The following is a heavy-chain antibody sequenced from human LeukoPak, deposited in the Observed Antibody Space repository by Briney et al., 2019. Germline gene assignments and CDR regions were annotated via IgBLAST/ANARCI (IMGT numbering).Heavy chain of an antibody. D-gene: IGHD3-22*01. CDR2: ISAYNGNT. CDR1: GYTFTSYG. J-gene: IGHJ4*02. V-gene: IGHV1-18*01. Sequence: AASVKVSGKASGYTFTSYGISWVRQAPGQGLEWMGWISAYNGNTNYAQKLQGRVTMTTDTSTSTAYMELRSLRSDDTAVYYCARDSLPHYYDSSGYRTDYWGQGTLVTVSS. CDR3: ARDSLPHYYDSSGYRTDY.